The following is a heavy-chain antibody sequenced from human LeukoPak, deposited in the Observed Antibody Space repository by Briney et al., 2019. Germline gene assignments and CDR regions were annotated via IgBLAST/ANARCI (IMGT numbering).Heavy chain of an antibody. CDR2: IKQDGSEK. V-gene: IGHV3-7*01. CDR3: ARDKVVGPTKFDS. CDR1: GFTFSSYW. D-gene: IGHD1-26*01. Sequence: GGSLRLSCAASGFTFSSYWMSWVRQAPGKGLEWVANIKQDGSEKYYVDSVKGRFTISRDNAKNSVYLHMNSLRAEDTAVYYCARDKVVGPTKFDSWGQGTLVTVSS. J-gene: IGHJ5*01.